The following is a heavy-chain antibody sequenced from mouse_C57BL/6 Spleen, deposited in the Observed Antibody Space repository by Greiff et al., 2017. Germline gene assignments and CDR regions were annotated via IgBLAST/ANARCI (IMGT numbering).Heavy chain of an antibody. CDR3: ARRGHYYGSSCYAMDY. CDR1: GYTFTSYW. D-gene: IGHD1-1*01. V-gene: IGHV1-69*01. CDR2: IDPSDSYT. Sequence: QVQLKQPGAELVMPGASVKLSCKASGYTFTSYWMHWVKQRPGQGLEWIGEIDPSDSYTNYNQKFKGKSTLTVDKSSSTAYMQLSSLTSEDSAVYYCARRGHYYGSSCYAMDYWGQGTSVTVSS. J-gene: IGHJ4*01.